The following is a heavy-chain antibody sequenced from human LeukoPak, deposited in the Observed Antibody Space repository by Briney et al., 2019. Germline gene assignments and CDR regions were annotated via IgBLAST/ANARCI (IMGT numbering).Heavy chain of an antibody. V-gene: IGHV3-48*03. J-gene: IGHJ3*02. D-gene: IGHD3-22*01. CDR1: GFTFSSYE. Sequence: GGSLRLSCAAYGFTFSSYEMNWVRQAPGKGLEWVSYISSSGSTIYYADSVKGRFTISRDNAKNSLYLQMNSLRAVDTAVYYCARFTYYYDRSGYYGPGANDAFDIWGQGTMVTVSS. CDR2: ISSSGSTI. CDR3: ARFTYYYDRSGYYGPGANDAFDI.